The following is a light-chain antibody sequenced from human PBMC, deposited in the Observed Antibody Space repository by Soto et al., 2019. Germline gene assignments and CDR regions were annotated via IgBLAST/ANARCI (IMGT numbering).Light chain of an antibody. CDR2: EVS. V-gene: IGLV2-14*01. J-gene: IGLJ1*01. CDR3: SSYTTSNTYV. CDR1: ISDVGGYNY. Sequence: QSALAQPASVSGYPGQSITIPCTGRISDVGGYNYVSWYQQHPGKAPKFMIYEVSRRPSGDSNRFSGSKSGNTASLTVSGLQAEDEADYYCSSYTTSNTYVFGTATKVTVL.